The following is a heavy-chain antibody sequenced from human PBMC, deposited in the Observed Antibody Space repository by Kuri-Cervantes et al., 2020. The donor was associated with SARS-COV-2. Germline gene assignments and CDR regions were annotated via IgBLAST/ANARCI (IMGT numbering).Heavy chain of an antibody. V-gene: IGHV3-21*01. J-gene: IGHJ6*02. CDR2: ISSSSSYI. CDR1: GFTFSSCS. CDR3: ARVHSYGPQDYYYYGMDV. D-gene: IGHD5-18*01. Sequence: GGSLRLSCAASGFTFSSCSMNWVRQAPGKGLEWVSSISSSSSYIYYADSVKGRFTISRDNAKNSLYLQMNSLRAEDTAVYYCARVHSYGPQDYYYYGMDVWGQGTTVTVSS.